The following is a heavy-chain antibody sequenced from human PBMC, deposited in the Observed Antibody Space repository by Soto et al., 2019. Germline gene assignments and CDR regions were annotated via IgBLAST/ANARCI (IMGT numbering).Heavy chain of an antibody. Sequence: EVQLVESGGGLVQPGGSLRLSCAASGFTVSNNSMCWVRQAPGKGLEWVSLIYSGGVTHYTDSVRGRFTISRDNSSNTLYLQMNSLRADDTAVYYCAKRGTTVTTSLWYWGQGTLVTVSS. CDR3: AKRGTTVTTSLWY. V-gene: IGHV3-66*01. CDR2: IYSGGVT. J-gene: IGHJ4*02. CDR1: GFTVSNNS. D-gene: IGHD4-17*01.